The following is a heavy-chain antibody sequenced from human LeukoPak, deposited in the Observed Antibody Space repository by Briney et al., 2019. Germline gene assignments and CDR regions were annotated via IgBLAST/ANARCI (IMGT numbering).Heavy chain of an antibody. V-gene: IGHV3-53*01. CDR1: GFIVSSNY. Sequence: GGSLRLSCAASGFIVSSNYMSWVRQAPGEGLKWVSVIYSGGSTYYADSVKGRFTISRDTSKNTLYLQMNSLRAEDTAVYYCARHGSGSELFDYWGQGTLVTVSS. J-gene: IGHJ4*02. CDR2: IYSGGST. D-gene: IGHD3-10*01. CDR3: ARHGSGSELFDY.